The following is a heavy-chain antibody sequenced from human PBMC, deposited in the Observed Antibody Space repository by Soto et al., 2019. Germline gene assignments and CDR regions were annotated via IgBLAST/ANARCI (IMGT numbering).Heavy chain of an antibody. CDR1: GYTFTSYD. CDR2: MNPNSGNT. Sequence: QVQLVQSGAEVKKPGASVKVSCKASGYTFTSYDINWVRQATGQGLEWMGWMNPNSGNTGYAQKFQGRVTMTRNTSISTDYMELSSLRSEDTAVYYCARGRSDRNTLWYLRYSSSGYYYYMDVWGKGTTVTVSS. CDR3: ARGRSDRNTLWYLRYSSSGYYYYMDV. D-gene: IGHD6-6*01. J-gene: IGHJ6*03. V-gene: IGHV1-8*01.